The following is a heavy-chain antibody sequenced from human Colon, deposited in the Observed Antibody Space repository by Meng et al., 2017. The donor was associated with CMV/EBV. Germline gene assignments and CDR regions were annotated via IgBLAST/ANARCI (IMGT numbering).Heavy chain of an antibody. CDR3: AREILFGGWKRGGAFDY. D-gene: IGHD2-15*01. Sequence: GESLKISCAASGFTFSSYSMNWVRQAPGKGLEWVSSISSSSSYIYYADSVKGRFTISRDNSKNTLYLQMNSLRAEDTAVYYCAREILFGGWKRGGAFDYWGQGTLVTVSS. J-gene: IGHJ4*02. CDR1: GFTFSSYS. V-gene: IGHV3-21*01. CDR2: ISSSSSYI.